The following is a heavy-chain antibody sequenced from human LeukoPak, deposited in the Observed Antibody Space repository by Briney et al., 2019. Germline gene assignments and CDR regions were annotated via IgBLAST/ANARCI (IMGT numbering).Heavy chain of an antibody. Sequence: ETLSLTCAVYGGSFSGYYWSWIRQPPGKGLEWIGEINHSGSTNYNPSLKSRVTISVDTSKNQFSLKLSSVTAADTAVYYCARDLGYSSGWQTFDYWGQGTLVTVSS. CDR3: ARDLGYSSGWQTFDY. CDR1: GGSFSGYY. D-gene: IGHD6-19*01. J-gene: IGHJ4*02. CDR2: INHSGST. V-gene: IGHV4-34*01.